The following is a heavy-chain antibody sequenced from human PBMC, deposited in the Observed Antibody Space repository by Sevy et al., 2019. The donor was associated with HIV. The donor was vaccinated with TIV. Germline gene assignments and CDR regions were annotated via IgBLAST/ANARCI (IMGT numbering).Heavy chain of an antibody. D-gene: IGHD5-12*01. Sequence: GGSLRLSCTSSGFTFGDYAMSWFRQAPGKGLEWVAFIRRNSHEPYGGKTEYAASLKGRFTISRDDSKSIAYLQMNSLKTEDTAVYYCTRPLATADTPEYFFDYWGQGILVTVSS. CDR2: IRRNSHEPYGGKT. CDR3: TRPLATADTPEYFFDY. V-gene: IGHV3-49*03. CDR1: GFTFGDYA. J-gene: IGHJ4*02.